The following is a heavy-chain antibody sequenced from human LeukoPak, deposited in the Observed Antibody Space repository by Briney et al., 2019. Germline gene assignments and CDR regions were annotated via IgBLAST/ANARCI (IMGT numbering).Heavy chain of an antibody. V-gene: IGHV3-30*18. Sequence: QTGGSLRLSCAASGSTFSSYGMHWVRQAPGKGLEWVAVISYDGSNKYYADSVKGRFTISRDNSKNTLYLQMNSLRAEDTAVYYCAKGTGDYITMIVVVPGPFDYWGQGTLVTVSS. J-gene: IGHJ4*02. CDR3: AKGTGDYITMIVVVPGPFDY. CDR2: ISYDGSNK. D-gene: IGHD3-22*01. CDR1: GSTFSSYG.